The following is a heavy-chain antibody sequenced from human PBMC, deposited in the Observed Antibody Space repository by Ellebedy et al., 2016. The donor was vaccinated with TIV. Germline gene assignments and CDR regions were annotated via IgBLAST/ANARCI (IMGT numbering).Heavy chain of an antibody. V-gene: IGHV1-2*02. D-gene: IGHD3-22*01. CDR1: GYTFTGYY. J-gene: IGHJ4*02. CDR2: INPNSGGT. Sequence: ASVKVSCXASGYTFTGYYMHWVRQAPGQGLEWMGWINPNSGGTNYAQKFQGRVTMTRDTSISTAYMELSRLRSDDTAVYYCARAWYYYDSSGTQYYFDYWGQGTLVTVSS. CDR3: ARAWYYYDSSGTQYYFDY.